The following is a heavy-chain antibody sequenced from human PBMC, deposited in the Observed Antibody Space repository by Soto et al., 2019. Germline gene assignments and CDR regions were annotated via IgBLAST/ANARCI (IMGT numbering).Heavy chain of an antibody. CDR3: AREIGEAYCGGDCYRYGGMDV. CDR2: IIPIFGTA. CDR1: GGTFSSYA. Sequence: QVQLVQSGAEVKKPGSSVKVSCKASGGTFSSYAISWVRQAPGQGLEWMGGIIPIFGTANYAQKFQGRVTITADESTSTAYRELSSLRSEDTAVYYCAREIGEAYCGGDCYRYGGMDVWGQGTTVTVSS. V-gene: IGHV1-69*12. D-gene: IGHD2-21*02. J-gene: IGHJ6*02.